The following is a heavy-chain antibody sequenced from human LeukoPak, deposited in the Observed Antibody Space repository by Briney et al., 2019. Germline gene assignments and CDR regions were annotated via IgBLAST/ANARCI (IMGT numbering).Heavy chain of an antibody. D-gene: IGHD4-23*01. J-gene: IGHJ6*02. CDR1: AFTFASYG. CDR2: ISYDGSNK. V-gene: IGHV3-30*18. Sequence: GGSLRLSCAPSAFTFASYGMRWVRQAPGKGLGWVADISYDGSNKYYADSVKGRFTISRDNSKIPLYLQMNSLRAEDTAVYYCAKSALETRHYYYYGMDVWGQGTTVTVSS. CDR3: AKSALETRHYYYYGMDV.